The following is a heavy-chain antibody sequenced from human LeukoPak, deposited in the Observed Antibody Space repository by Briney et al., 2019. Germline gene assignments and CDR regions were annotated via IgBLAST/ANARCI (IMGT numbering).Heavy chain of an antibody. Sequence: SETLSLTCTVSGGSISSYYWSWIRQPPGKGLEWIGYIYYSGSTNYNPSLKSRVTISVDTSKNQFSLKLSSVTAADTAVYYCARTDSSGYLEDAFDIWGQGTMVTVSS. D-gene: IGHD3-22*01. J-gene: IGHJ3*02. V-gene: IGHV4-59*01. CDR3: ARTDSSGYLEDAFDI. CDR2: IYYSGST. CDR1: GGSISSYY.